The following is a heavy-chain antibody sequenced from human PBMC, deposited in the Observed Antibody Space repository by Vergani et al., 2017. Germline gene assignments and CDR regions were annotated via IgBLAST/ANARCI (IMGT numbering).Heavy chain of an antibody. Sequence: QVQLVQSGGGVVQPGGSLRLSCVASGFTFNRYGMQWVRQAPGKGLEWVAYVLFDGSNEYYADSVKGRFIVSRDTSKNTLHLQINNLRVEDTAVYYCARGNYYGSGTYVDPWGQGTLVTVSS. CDR3: ARGNYYGSGTYVDP. J-gene: IGHJ5*02. V-gene: IGHV3-30*02. CDR2: VLFDGSNE. CDR1: GFTFNRYG. D-gene: IGHD3-10*01.